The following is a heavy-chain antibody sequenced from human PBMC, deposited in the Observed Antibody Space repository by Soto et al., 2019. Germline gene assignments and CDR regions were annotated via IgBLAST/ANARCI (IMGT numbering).Heavy chain of an antibody. CDR1: GGTFSSYA. CDR3: ARDGINYDFWSGQRTYNWFDP. J-gene: IGHJ5*02. Sequence: SVKVSCKASGGTFSSYAISWVRQAPGQGLEWMGGIIPIFGTANYAQNFQGRVTITADKSTSTAYMELSSLRSEDTAVYYCARDGINYDFWSGQRTYNWFDPWGQGTLVTVSS. CDR2: IIPIFGTA. D-gene: IGHD3-3*01. V-gene: IGHV1-69*06.